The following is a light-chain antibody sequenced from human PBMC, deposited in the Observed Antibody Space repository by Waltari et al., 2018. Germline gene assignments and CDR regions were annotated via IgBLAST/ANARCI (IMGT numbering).Light chain of an antibody. J-gene: IGKJ4*01. CDR1: QSVSSS. V-gene: IGKV3-11*01. CDR3: QHRTTWPPSLT. CDR2: DTS. Sequence: IVLPQYPATLSLSPGERATLSCRASQSVSSSLAWYQQKPGQTPRLLIYDTSKRATVIPARFSGSGSGTDFTLTISSLEPEDFAVYYCQHRTTWPPSLTFGGGTRVEVK.